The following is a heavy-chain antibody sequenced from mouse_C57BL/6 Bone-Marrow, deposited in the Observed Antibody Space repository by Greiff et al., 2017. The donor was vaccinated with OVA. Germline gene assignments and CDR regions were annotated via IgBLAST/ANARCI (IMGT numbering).Heavy chain of an antibody. V-gene: IGHV1-4*01. D-gene: IGHD4-1*01. Sequence: QVHVKQSGAELARPGASVKMSCKASGYTFTSYTMHWVKQRPGQGLEWIGYINPSSGYTKYNQKFKDKATLTADKSSSTAYMQLSSLTSEDSAVYYCARRLGPRPYYFDYWGQGTTLTVSS. CDR1: GYTFTSYT. CDR2: INPSSGYT. CDR3: ARRLGPRPYYFDY. J-gene: IGHJ2*01.